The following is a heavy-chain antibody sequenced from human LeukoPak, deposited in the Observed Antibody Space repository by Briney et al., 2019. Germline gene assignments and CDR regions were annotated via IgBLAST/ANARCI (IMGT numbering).Heavy chain of an antibody. V-gene: IGHV1-69*13. J-gene: IGHJ5*02. CDR2: IIPIFGTA. D-gene: IGHD1-7*01. Sequence: EASVKVSCKASGGTFSSYAISWVRQAPGQGLEWMGGIIPIFGTANYAQKFQGRVTITADESTSTAYMELSSLRSEDTAVYYCARLQLELLGWFDPWGQGTLVTVSS. CDR1: GGTFSSYA. CDR3: ARLQLELLGWFDP.